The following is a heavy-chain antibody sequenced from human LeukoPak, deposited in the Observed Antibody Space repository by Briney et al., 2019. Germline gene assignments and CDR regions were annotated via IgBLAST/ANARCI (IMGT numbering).Heavy chain of an antibody. Sequence: GGSLRLSCAASGFTVSSNYMSWVRQAPGKGLEWVSAIYSGGSTYYADSVRGRFTISRDNSKNTLYLQMNGLRAEDTAVYYCARDLPFDYWGQGTLVTVSS. CDR2: IYSGGST. J-gene: IGHJ4*02. CDR1: GFTVSSNY. V-gene: IGHV3-66*01. CDR3: ARDLPFDY.